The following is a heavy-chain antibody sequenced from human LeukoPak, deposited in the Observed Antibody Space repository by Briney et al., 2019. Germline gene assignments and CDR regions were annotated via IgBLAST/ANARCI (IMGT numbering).Heavy chain of an antibody. CDR2: IYYSGIT. Sequence: SETLSLTCTVSGGSISSSSYYWSWIRQHPGKGLEWIGYIYYSGITYYNPSLKSRVTISVDTSKNQFSLNLSSVTAADTAVYYCARDGDCSSDSCYFDYWGQGILVTVSS. CDR3: ARDGDCSSDSCYFDY. J-gene: IGHJ4*02. CDR1: GGSISSSSYY. D-gene: IGHD2-2*01. V-gene: IGHV4-31*03.